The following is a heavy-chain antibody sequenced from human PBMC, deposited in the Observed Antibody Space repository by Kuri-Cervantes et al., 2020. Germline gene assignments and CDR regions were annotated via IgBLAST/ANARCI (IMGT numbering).Heavy chain of an antibody. J-gene: IGHJ4*02. CDR1: GFTFDDYA. D-gene: IGHD2-2*01. Sequence: GGSLRLSCAASGFTFDDYAMHWVRQAPGKGLEWVSGISWNSGSIGYADSVKGRFTISRDNAKNSLYLQMNSLRAEDTAVYYCARTLGYCSSTSCYEYYFDYRGQGTLVTVSS. CDR3: ARTLGYCSSTSCYEYYFDY. CDR2: ISWNSGSI. V-gene: IGHV3-9*01.